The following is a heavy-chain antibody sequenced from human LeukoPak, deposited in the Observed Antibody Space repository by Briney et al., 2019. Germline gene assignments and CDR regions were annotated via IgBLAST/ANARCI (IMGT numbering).Heavy chain of an antibody. CDR1: GFTFSSYA. Sequence: GGSLRLSCAASGFTFSSYAMSWVRQAPGKGLEWVSAISETGGSTYYADSVKGRFTISRDNSKNTLYLQMSSLRVEDTAVYYCARGPLYDFWSGYYYSDYWGQGTLVTVSS. CDR2: ISETGGST. CDR3: ARGPLYDFWSGYYYSDY. D-gene: IGHD3-3*01. V-gene: IGHV3-23*01. J-gene: IGHJ4*02.